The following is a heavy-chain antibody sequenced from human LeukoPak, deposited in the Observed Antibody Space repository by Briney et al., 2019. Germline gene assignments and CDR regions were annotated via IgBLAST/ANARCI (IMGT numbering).Heavy chain of an antibody. CDR3: ARGSIVMTAADY. CDR1: GGSFSGYY. J-gene: IGHJ4*02. D-gene: IGHD2-2*01. CDR2: INHRGST. Sequence: SDTLSLTCAVYGGSFSGYYWSWIRQPPGKGLEWIGEINHRGSTNYNPSLKSRVTISVDTSKNQFSLKLSSVTAADTAVYYCARGSIVMTAADYWGQGTLVTVSS. V-gene: IGHV4-34*01.